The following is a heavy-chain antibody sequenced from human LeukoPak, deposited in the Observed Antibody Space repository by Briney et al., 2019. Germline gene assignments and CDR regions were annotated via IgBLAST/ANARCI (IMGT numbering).Heavy chain of an antibody. CDR3: ARFSVAATDFDY. CDR2: INPSGGST. J-gene: IGHJ4*02. CDR1: GYTFTSYY. D-gene: IGHD2-15*01. Sequence: ASVKLSCKASGYTFTSYYMHWVRHAPGQGLEWMGIINPSGGSTSYAQKFQGRVTMTRDTSTSTVYMELSSLRSEDTAVYYCARFSVAATDFDYWGQGTLVTVSS. V-gene: IGHV1-46*01.